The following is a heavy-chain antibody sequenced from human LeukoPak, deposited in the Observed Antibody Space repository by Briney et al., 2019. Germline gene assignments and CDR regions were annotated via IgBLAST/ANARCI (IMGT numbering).Heavy chain of an antibody. CDR1: GFTFTNYA. D-gene: IGHD3-16*01. V-gene: IGHV3-23*01. J-gene: IGHJ4*02. CDR3: AKLPAAGGDYVYMDS. Sequence: GGSLRLSCAASGFTFTNYAMTWVRQAPGKGLEWVSAIARSGGYTYYADSVRGRFTISRDNSKNTLYLQMSSLRAEDTAVYYCAKLPAAGGDYVYMDSWGQGTLVTVSS. CDR2: IARSGGYT.